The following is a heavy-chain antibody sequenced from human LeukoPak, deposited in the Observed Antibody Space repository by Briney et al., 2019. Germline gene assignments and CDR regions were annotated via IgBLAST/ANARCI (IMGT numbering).Heavy chain of an antibody. CDR2: ISAYNGNT. J-gene: IGHJ5*02. V-gene: IGHV1-18*01. CDR3: ARVSDVTGTGWFDP. Sequence: ASVKVSCKASGYTFTSDGISWVRQAPGQGLEWMGWISAYNGNTNYAQKFQGRVPMTTDPSTSTAYMELRSLRSDDTAVYYCARVSDVTGTGWFDPWGQGTLVTVSS. CDR1: GYTFTSDG. D-gene: IGHD1-7*01.